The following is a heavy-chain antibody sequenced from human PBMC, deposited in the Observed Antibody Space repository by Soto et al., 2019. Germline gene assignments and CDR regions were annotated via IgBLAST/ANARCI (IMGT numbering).Heavy chain of an antibody. V-gene: IGHV3-53*01. J-gene: IGHJ5*02. CDR1: GFSVSDNY. Sequence: HPGGSLRLSCAASGFSVSDNYMTWVRQAAGRGLEWVSVIYSGGSRYYAASVKGRFTISRDASRNTLYLKMNSLRAEDTAMYYCARDKGALIEGRGDWLDIWGQGIQVTVSS. CDR2: IYSGGSR. D-gene: IGHD3-10*01. CDR3: ARDKGALIEGRGDWLDI.